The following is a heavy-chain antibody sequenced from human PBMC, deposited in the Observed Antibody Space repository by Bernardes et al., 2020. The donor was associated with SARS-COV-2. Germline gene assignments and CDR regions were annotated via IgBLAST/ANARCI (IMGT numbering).Heavy chain of an antibody. D-gene: IGHD3-10*01. CDR2: INGGGSET. CDR3: ARKSGHDYGMDV. V-gene: IGHV3-74*01. CDR1: GFTFSSYW. Sequence: GGSLRLSCEASGFTFSSYWMHWVRHVPGKGLVWVSRINGGGSETIYADSVKGRFTISRDNAKNTLYVQMNSLRAEDTAVYYCARKSGHDYGMDVWGQGTTVTVYS. J-gene: IGHJ6*02.